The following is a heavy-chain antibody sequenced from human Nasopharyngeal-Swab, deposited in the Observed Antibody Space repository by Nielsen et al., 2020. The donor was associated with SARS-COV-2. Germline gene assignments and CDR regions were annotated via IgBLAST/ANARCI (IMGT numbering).Heavy chain of an antibody. Sequence: SETLSLTCTVSGDSIAYSTFYWGWIRQPPGKGLEWIGQNYYNGNTYQNPSLKSRLTISVDKSKNQFSLQLGSVTAADTAVYYCVRSSSWYYFAYWAQGTQVTVSS. J-gene: IGHJ4*02. CDR3: VRSSSWYYFAY. CDR2: NYYNGNT. CDR1: GDSIAYSTFY. D-gene: IGHD6-13*01. V-gene: IGHV4-39*01.